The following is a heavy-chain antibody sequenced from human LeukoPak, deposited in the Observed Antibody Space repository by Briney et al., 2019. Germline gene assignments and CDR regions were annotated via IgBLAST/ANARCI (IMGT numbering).Heavy chain of an antibody. V-gene: IGHV1-18*01. CDR2: ISAYNSAYNGNT. Sequence: ASVEVSCKASGYTFINYGITWVRQAPGQGLEWMGWISAYNSAYNGNTRYAQKLQGRVTMTTDTSTNTGYMELRSLRSDDTAVYYCAREYGSGSYTGIDYWGQGTLVTVSS. CDR1: GYTFINYG. CDR3: AREYGSGSYTGIDY. D-gene: IGHD3-10*01. J-gene: IGHJ4*02.